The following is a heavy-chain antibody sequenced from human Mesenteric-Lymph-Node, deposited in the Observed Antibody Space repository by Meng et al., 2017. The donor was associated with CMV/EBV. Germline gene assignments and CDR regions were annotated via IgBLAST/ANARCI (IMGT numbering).Heavy chain of an antibody. CDR3: AGGIAAAGSRWFDP. CDR2: INPILGIA. CDR1: GVPLSSYT. J-gene: IGHJ5*02. D-gene: IGHD6-13*01. V-gene: IGHV1-69*02. Sequence: QVQLVQSGAEVKKTGSSVKVACKASGVPLSSYTISWVRQAPGQGLEWMGRINPILGIANYAQKFQGRVTITADKSTSTAYMELCSLRSEDTAVYYCAGGIAAAGSRWFDPWGQGTLVTVSS.